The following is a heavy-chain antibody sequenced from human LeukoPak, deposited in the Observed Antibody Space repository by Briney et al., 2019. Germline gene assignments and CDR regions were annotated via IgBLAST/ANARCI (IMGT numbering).Heavy chain of an antibody. CDR1: GYTFTDHC. V-gene: IGHV1-2*02. D-gene: IGHD1-1*01. CDR3: ARERSTGFIDY. CDR2: INPNSGVT. Sequence: ASVKVSCKASGYTFTDHCLHWVRQAPGQGLEWMGWINPNSGVTSYAQKFQGRVSMTRDTSISTVYLEVNWLTSDDTAVYFCARERSTGFIDYWAQGTLVTVSS. J-gene: IGHJ4*02.